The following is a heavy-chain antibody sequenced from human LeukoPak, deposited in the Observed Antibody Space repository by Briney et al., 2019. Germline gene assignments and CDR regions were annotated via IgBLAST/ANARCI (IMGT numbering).Heavy chain of an antibody. CDR1: GGTFSRSA. CDR2: IIPMFRTA. J-gene: IGHJ4*02. Sequence: GASVKVSCKASGGTFSRSAVNWVRRAPGQGLEWMGGIIPMFRTANYAQKFRGRVTITADESTSTAYMELNRLRSEDTAVYYCARDASIHDSSSYYFLWWGQGTLVTVSS. CDR3: ARDASIHDSSSYYFLW. V-gene: IGHV1-69*01. D-gene: IGHD3-22*01.